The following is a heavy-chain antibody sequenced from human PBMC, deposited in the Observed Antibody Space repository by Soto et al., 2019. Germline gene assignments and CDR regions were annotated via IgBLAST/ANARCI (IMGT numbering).Heavy chain of an antibody. D-gene: IGHD1-26*01. CDR3: ARDGGMHSGGIDY. CDR1: GGTFSSYS. V-gene: IGHV1-69*01. CDR2: IIPIFGTA. J-gene: IGHJ4*02. Sequence: QVQLVQSGAEVKKPGSSVKVSCKASGGTFSSYSSNWGRQAPGQGLEWMGEIIPIFGTANYAQKFQGRVTITADDSTSTAYMELSSLRSEDTAVYYCARDGGMHSGGIDYWGQGTLVTVSS.